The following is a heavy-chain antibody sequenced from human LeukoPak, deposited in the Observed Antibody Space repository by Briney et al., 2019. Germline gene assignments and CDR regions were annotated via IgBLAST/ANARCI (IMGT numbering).Heavy chain of an antibody. CDR3: ARGSWYPLDY. CDR2: IYTSGST. Sequence: PSETLSLTCAVYGGSFSSYYWSWIRQPAGKGLEWIGRIYTSGSTNYNPSLKSRVTMSVDTSKNQFSLKLSSVTAADTAVYYCARGSWYPLDYWGQGTLVTVSS. J-gene: IGHJ4*02. V-gene: IGHV4-59*10. CDR1: GGSFSSYY. D-gene: IGHD6-13*01.